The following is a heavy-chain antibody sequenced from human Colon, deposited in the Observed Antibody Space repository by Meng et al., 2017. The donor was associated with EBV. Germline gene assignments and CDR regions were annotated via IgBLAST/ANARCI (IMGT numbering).Heavy chain of an antibody. CDR1: GDVFASTFAA. CDR3: ARDYGTSRPFEY. Sequence: QAQSQESGPARGKPSQTPSLTWSISGDVFASTFAAWNWSRHSSSRGLEWLGRTYYKSKWHNDYAVSVKGRIAINPDTSKNQFFLQLNSVTPEDTAVYYCARDYGTSRPFEYWGQGILVTVSS. D-gene: IGHD1/OR15-1a*01. CDR2: TYYKSKWHN. V-gene: IGHV6-1*01. J-gene: IGHJ4*02.